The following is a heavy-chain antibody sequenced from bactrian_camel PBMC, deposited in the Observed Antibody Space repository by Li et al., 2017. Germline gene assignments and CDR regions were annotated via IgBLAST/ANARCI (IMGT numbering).Heavy chain of an antibody. V-gene: IGHV3S31*01. CDR2: ILSGGSRT. Sequence: VQLVESGGGLVQPGGSLRLSCTASGFTFSSYAMNWVRQAPGKGLEWISTILSGGSRTYYTDSVKGRFSISRDNAKNTLYLQLNSLKTEDTAVYYCVTGRTWVAYARADFTYWGQGTQVTVS. CDR3: VTGRTWVAYARADFTY. J-gene: IGHJ6*01. D-gene: IGHD6*01. CDR1: GFTFSSYA.